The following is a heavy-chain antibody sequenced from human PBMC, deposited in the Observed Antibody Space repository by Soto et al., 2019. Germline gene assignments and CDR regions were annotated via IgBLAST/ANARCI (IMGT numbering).Heavy chain of an antibody. CDR3: AKGPSGDKVDY. J-gene: IGHJ4*02. CDR2: IYNGGGT. CDR1: GDSITNVNYC. D-gene: IGHD7-27*01. Sequence: QVQLQESGPGLVKPSQTLSLTCTVSGDSITNVNYCWSWIRQPPDKGLEWIGHIYNGGGTYSNPCLRIRVTISVDTPMAQFALKLRSVSAAETAGYYCAKGPSGDKVDYWGQGTLVTVSS. V-gene: IGHV4-30-4*01.